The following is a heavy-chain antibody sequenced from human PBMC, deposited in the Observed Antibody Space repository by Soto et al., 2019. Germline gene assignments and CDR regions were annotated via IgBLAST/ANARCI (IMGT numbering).Heavy chain of an antibody. CDR2: DGANK. CDR3: ATFQGHYYGSESSELFVYGLDL. J-gene: IGHJ6*02. Sequence: QGQLVESGGGVVQPGRSLRLSCEASGFSFHESAMHWVRQAPGKGLEWVAVDGANKFYVESVKGRFSVSRDNSKNTLYLEMNSLRGEDTAVYYCATFQGHYYGSESSELFVYGLDLWGQGTTVTVSS. D-gene: IGHD3-10*01. CDR1: GFSFHESA. V-gene: IGHV3-33*08.